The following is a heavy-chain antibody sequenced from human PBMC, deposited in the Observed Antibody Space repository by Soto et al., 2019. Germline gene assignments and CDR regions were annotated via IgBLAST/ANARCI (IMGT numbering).Heavy chain of an antibody. J-gene: IGHJ6*03. CDR1: GFTFSDYS. Sequence: GGSLRLSCAASGFTFSDYSMNWVRQAPGKGLEWVSSISSRSSHIYYAESVKGRFTISRDNAKTSLFLQMSSLRAEDTAVYYCARNPGYRQNYYYYYMDVWGKGTTVTVSS. V-gene: IGHV3-21*01. CDR2: ISSRSSHI. D-gene: IGHD5-12*01. CDR3: ARNPGYRQNYYYYYMDV.